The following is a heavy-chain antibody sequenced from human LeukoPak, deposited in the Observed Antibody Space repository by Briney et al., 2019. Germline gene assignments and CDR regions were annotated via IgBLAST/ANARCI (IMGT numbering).Heavy chain of an antibody. CDR1: GGSFSGYY. V-gene: IGHV4-34*01. J-gene: IGHJ4*02. CDR2: INHSGST. CDR3: ARPLHCSGGSCHDY. Sequence: NPSETLSLTCAVYGGSFSGYYWSWIRQPPGKGLEWIGEINHSGSTNYNPSLKSRLTISVDTSKNQFSLKPTSVTAADTAVYYCARPLHCSGGSCHDYWGQGTLVTVSS. D-gene: IGHD2-15*01.